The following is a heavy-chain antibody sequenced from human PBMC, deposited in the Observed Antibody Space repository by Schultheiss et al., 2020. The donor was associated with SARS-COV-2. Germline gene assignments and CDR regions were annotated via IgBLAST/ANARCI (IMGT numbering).Heavy chain of an antibody. J-gene: IGHJ6*02. CDR3: AKRGTLYYYGMGV. Sequence: GESLKISCVASGFTFSMYATDWVRQAPGKGLEWVSSLTDSDGSTYYAGSVEGRFTMSRDSSTNTIYLQMNGLGAEDTAVYYCAKRGTLYYYGMGVWGQGTTVTVSS. V-gene: IGHV3-23*01. CDR2: LTDSDGST. CDR1: GFTFSMYA.